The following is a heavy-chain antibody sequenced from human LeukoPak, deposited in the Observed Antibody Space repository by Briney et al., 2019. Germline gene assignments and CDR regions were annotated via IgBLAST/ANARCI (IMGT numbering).Heavy chain of an antibody. D-gene: IGHD3-10*01. Sequence: ASVKVSCKASGYTFTSYDINWVRQATGQGLEWMGWMNPNSGNTGYAQKFRGRVTMTRNTSISTAYMELSSLRSEDTAVYYCARAVRVRGPRLYYFDYWGQGTLVTVSS. CDR1: GYTFTSYD. V-gene: IGHV1-8*01. J-gene: IGHJ4*02. CDR3: ARAVRVRGPRLYYFDY. CDR2: MNPNSGNT.